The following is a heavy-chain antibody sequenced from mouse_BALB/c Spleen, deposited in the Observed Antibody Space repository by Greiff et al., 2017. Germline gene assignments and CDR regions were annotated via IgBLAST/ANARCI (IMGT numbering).Heavy chain of an antibody. J-gene: IGHJ2*01. D-gene: IGHD4-1*01. Sequence: VQLQQPGAELVKPGASVKLSCKASGYTFTSYWMHWVKQRPGQGLEWIGEINPSNGRTNYNEKFKSKATLTVDKSSSTAYMQLSSLTSEDSAVYYCARSSNWDEGRYFDYWGQGTTLTVSS. CDR3: ARSSNWDEGRYFDY. CDR2: INPSNGRT. V-gene: IGHV1S81*02. CDR1: GYTFTSYW.